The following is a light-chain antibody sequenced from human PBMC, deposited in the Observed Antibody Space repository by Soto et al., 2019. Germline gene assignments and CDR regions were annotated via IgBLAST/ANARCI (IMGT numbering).Light chain of an antibody. J-gene: IGLJ2*01. CDR3: SSYRSTNPLV. V-gene: IGLV2-14*03. CDR2: DVR. CDR1: SSDVGGHES. Sequence: QSALTQPASVSGSPGQSITISCTGTSSDVGGHESVSWYQQYSGKAPKLMIFDVRNRPSGVSNRFSGSKSGNTASLTISGLQAEDEADYYCSSYRSTNPLVFGGGTKVTVL.